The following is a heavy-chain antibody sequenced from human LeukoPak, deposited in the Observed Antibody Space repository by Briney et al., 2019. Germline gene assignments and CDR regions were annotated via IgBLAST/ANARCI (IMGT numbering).Heavy chain of an antibody. J-gene: IGHJ4*02. V-gene: IGHV3-23*01. CDR3: AKSIVTMIVVPPVGY. Sequence: GGSLRLSCAASGFTFSSYAMSWVRQAPGQGLEWVSAISGSGGSTYYADSVKGRFTISRDNSKNTLYLQMNSLRAEDTAVYYCAKSIVTMIVVPPVGYWGQGTLVTVSS. CDR1: GFTFSSYA. D-gene: IGHD3-22*01. CDR2: ISGSGGST.